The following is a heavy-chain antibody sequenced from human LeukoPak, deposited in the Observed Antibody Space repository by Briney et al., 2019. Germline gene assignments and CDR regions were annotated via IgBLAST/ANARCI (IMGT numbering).Heavy chain of an antibody. J-gene: IGHJ6*02. D-gene: IGHD3-10*01. V-gene: IGHV1-2*04. Sequence: ASVKVSCKASGYTFTGYYMHWVRQAPGQGLEWMGWINPNSGGTNYAQKFQGWVTMTRDTSISTAYMELSRLRSDDTAVYYCARMGDGSGGSGSYYNVDYYYGMDVWGQGTTVTVSS. CDR2: INPNSGGT. CDR1: GYTFTGYY. CDR3: ARMGDGSGGSGSYYNVDYYYGMDV.